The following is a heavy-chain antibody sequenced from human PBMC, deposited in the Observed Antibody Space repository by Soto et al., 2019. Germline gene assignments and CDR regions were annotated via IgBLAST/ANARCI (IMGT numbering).Heavy chain of an antibody. D-gene: IGHD5-12*01. V-gene: IGHV1-69*13. CDR3: ARDPDEWLPQGENYYYGMDV. Sequence: GASVKVSCKASGSTFSSYAISWVRQAPGQGLEWMGGIIPIFGTANYAQKFQGRVTITADESTSTAYMELSSLRSEDTAVYYCARDPDEWLPQGENYYYGMDVWGQGTTVTVSS. CDR2: IIPIFGTA. J-gene: IGHJ6*02. CDR1: GSTFSSYA.